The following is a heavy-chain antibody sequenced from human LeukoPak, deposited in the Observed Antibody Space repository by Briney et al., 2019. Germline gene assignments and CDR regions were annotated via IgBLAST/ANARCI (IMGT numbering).Heavy chain of an antibody. J-gene: IGHJ6*03. V-gene: IGHV3-21*01. D-gene: IGHD6-19*01. CDR2: ISSSSSYI. CDR1: GFTISSYE. Sequence: GSLRLSCAASGFTISSYEMNWVRQAPGKGLEWVSSISSSSSYIYFADSVKGRFTISRDNAKSSLYLQMNSLRAEDTAVYYCARSSGWYHRGPDYYYYYMDVWGKGTTVTVS. CDR3: ARSSGWYHRGPDYYYYYMDV.